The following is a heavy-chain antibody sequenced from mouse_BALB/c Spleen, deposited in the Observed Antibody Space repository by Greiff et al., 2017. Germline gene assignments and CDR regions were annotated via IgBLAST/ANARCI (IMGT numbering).Heavy chain of an antibody. CDR1: GYSITSGYY. CDR2: ISYDGSN. Sequence: VQLKQSGPGLVKPSQSLSLTCSVTGYSITSGYYWTWIRQFPGNKLEWMGYISYDGSNNYNPSLKNRISITRDTSKNQFFLKLNSVTTEDTATYYCARGGDYDAMDYWGQGTSVTVSS. V-gene: IGHV3-6*02. J-gene: IGHJ4*01. CDR3: ARGGDYDAMDY.